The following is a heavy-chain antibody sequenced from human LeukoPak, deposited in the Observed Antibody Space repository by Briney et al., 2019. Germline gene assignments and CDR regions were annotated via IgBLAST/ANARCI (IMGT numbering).Heavy chain of an antibody. D-gene: IGHD4-17*01. CDR3: ARIPYGDYGWFDP. CDR1: GYTFTAYY. CDR2: MNPSSGAT. J-gene: IGHJ5*02. V-gene: IGHV1-2*02. Sequence: ASVKVSCKASGYTFTAYYIHWVRQAPGQGLEWMGWMNPSSGATKYAQNFQDRVTMTRDTSIHTAYMEASWLRSDDTATYYCARIPYGDYGWFDPWGQGTLVTVSS.